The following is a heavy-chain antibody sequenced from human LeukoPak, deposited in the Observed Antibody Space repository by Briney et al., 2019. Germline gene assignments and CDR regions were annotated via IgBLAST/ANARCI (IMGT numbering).Heavy chain of an antibody. CDR3: AKVQSGGSYIQD. D-gene: IGHD1-26*01. J-gene: IGHJ4*02. CDR1: GFTFSAYS. Sequence: PGGSLRLSCAASGFTFSAYSMNWVRQAPGKGLEWVAVISYDGSNKYYADSVKGRFTISRDNSKNTLYLQMNSLRAEDTAVYYCAKVQSGGSYIQDWGQGTLVTVSS. V-gene: IGHV3-30*18. CDR2: ISYDGSNK.